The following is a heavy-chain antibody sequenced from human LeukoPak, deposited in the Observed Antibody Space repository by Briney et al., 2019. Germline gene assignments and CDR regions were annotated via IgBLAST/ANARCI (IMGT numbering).Heavy chain of an antibody. J-gene: IGHJ3*02. Sequence: GGSLRLSCAASGFTVSSNYMSWVRQAPGKGLEWVSVIYSGGRTNYADSVKDRFTISRDNSKNTLYLQMNSLRVEDTAMYYCGREGIQLGGGGGGAFDIWGQGTMVTVSS. D-gene: IGHD5-18*01. CDR1: GFTVSSNY. CDR3: GREGIQLGGGGGGAFDI. CDR2: IYSGGRT. V-gene: IGHV3-66*01.